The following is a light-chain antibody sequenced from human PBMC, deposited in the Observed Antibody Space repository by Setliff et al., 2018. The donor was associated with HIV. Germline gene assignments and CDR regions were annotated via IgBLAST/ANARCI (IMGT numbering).Light chain of an antibody. J-gene: IGLJ1*01. Sequence: QSVLTQPASVSGSPGQSITISCTGTSSDVGRYNLVSWYQQHPGKAPKLMIYQATKRPSGVSNRFSGSKSGYTASLTISGLQAEDEADYYCCSNTGSNTYVFGTGTKVTVL. CDR3: CSNTGSNTYV. CDR2: QAT. V-gene: IGLV2-23*01. CDR1: SSDVGRYNL.